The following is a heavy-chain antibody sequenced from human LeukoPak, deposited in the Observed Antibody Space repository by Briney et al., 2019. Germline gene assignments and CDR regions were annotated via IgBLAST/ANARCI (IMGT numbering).Heavy chain of an antibody. CDR1: GFTFSSYW. D-gene: IGHD3-22*01. V-gene: IGHV3-74*01. J-gene: IGHJ4*02. Sequence: GGSLRLSCAASGFTFSSYWVHWVRQAPGKGLVWVSRINSDGSSTSYADSVKGRFTISRDNAKNTLYLQMNSLRAEDTAVYYCAREPPYYYDSSGLDYWGQGTLVTVSS. CDR3: AREPPYYYDSSGLDY. CDR2: INSDGSST.